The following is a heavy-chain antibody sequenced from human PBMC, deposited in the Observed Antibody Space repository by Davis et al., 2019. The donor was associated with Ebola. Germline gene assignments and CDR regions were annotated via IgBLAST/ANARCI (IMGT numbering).Heavy chain of an antibody. V-gene: IGHV1-3*01. Sequence: ASVKVSCKASGYTFTSYAMHWVRQAPGQRLEWMGWINAGNGNTKYSQKFQGRVTITRDTSASTAYMELSSLRSEDTAVYYCARDTWVIAAAGMGYYYYYGMDVWGKGTTVTVSS. J-gene: IGHJ6*04. CDR3: ARDTWVIAAAGMGYYYYYGMDV. D-gene: IGHD6-13*01. CDR1: GYTFTSYA. CDR2: INAGNGNT.